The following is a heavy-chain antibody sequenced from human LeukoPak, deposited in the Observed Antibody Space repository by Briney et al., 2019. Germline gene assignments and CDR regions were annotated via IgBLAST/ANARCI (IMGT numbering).Heavy chain of an antibody. CDR2: ISPGGGPT. V-gene: IGHV3-23*01. D-gene: IGHD5-12*01. CDR1: GFPFSSHG. Sequence: GGTLRLSCAGSGFPFSSHGMNWVRLAPGKGLEWVSGISPGGGPTYYAGSVKGRFTISRDDSKNTLYLQMKNLRAEDTAVYYCAKDGAWLRFDDWGQGILVTVSS. J-gene: IGHJ4*02. CDR3: AKDGAWLRFDD.